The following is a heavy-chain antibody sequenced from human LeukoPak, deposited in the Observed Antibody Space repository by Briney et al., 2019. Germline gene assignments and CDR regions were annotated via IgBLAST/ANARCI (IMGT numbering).Heavy chain of an antibody. Sequence: GASVKVSCKTSGYTFTEYYIHWVRQAPGQGLEWMGWINPNSGGTNYAQKFQGRVTMTRDTSISTAYMELSSLRSDDTAVYYCAREGPLRLPYFDPWGQGTLVTVSS. CDR3: AREGPLRLPYFDP. D-gene: IGHD4-17*01. CDR2: INPNSGGT. V-gene: IGHV1-2*02. J-gene: IGHJ5*02. CDR1: GYTFTEYY.